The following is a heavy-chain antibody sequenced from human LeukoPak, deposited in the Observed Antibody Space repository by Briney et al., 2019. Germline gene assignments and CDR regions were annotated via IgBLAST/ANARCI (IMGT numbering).Heavy chain of an antibody. V-gene: IGHV4-59*08. CDR1: GGSISNYY. CDR2: IYYSGST. Sequence: SETLSLTCTVSGGSISNYYWSWIRQPPGKGLEWIGYIYYSGSTNYNPSLKSRVTISVDTSKNQFSLKLSSVTAADTAVYYCARRGHYGLGSQSRYSWFDPWGQGTLVTVSS. D-gene: IGHD3-10*01. CDR3: ARRGHYGLGSQSRYSWFDP. J-gene: IGHJ5*02.